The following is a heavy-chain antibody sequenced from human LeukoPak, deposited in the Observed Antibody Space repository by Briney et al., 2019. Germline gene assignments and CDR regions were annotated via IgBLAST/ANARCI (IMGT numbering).Heavy chain of an antibody. V-gene: IGHV4-34*01. CDR3: ARGAGVLSYYYYGMDV. J-gene: IGHJ6*02. CDR2: INHSGST. D-gene: IGHD2-8*01. Sequence: PSETLSLTCAVYGGSFSGYYWSWIRQPPGKGLEWIGEINHSGSTSYNPSLKSRVTISVDTSKNQFSLKLSSVTAADTAVYYCARGAGVLSYYYYGMDVWGQGTTVTVSS. CDR1: GGSFSGYY.